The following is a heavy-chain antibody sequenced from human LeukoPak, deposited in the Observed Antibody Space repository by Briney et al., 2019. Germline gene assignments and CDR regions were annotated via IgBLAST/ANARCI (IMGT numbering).Heavy chain of an antibody. Sequence: GGSLRLSCAASGLTFSSYSMNWVRQAPGKGLEWVSAISGSGGSTYYADSVKGRFTISRDNSKNTLYLQMNSLRAEDTAVYYCAKYSSSYYFDYWGQGTLVTVSS. J-gene: IGHJ4*02. D-gene: IGHD6-6*01. CDR1: GLTFSSYS. CDR3: AKYSSSYYFDY. V-gene: IGHV3-23*01. CDR2: ISGSGGST.